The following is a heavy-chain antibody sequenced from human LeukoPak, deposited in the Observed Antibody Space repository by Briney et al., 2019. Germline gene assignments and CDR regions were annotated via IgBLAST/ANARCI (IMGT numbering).Heavy chain of an antibody. CDR2: ISYDGSNK. D-gene: IGHD6-19*01. CDR1: GFTFSSYG. J-gene: IGHJ4*02. V-gene: IGHV3-30*18. Sequence: PGGSLRLSCAASGFTFSSYGMHWVHQAPGKGLEWVAVISYDGSNKYYADSVKGRFTISRDNSKNTLYLQMNSLRAEDTAVYYCAKDWSVAGTWAFDYWGQGTLVTVSS. CDR3: AKDWSVAGTWAFDY.